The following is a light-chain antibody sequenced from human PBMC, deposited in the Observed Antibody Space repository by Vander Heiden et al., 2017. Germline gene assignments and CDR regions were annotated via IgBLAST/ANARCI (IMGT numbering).Light chain of an antibody. CDR2: DVT. V-gene: IGLV2-14*03. J-gene: IGLJ1*01. Sequence: QPALTQPSSLSGSPGPPITISCTGTSSDVGAYNYVSWYQQPPGKAPKLIIYDVTNRPSGVSNRFSGSKSGNTASLTTSGLQAKDEADYYCSSYTSSNTLVFGTGTKVTVL. CDR3: SSYTSSNTLV. CDR1: SSDVGAYNY.